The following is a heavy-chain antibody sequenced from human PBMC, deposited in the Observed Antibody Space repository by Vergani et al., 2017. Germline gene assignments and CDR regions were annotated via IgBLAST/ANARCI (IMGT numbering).Heavy chain of an antibody. V-gene: IGHV4-39*07. CDR1: GGSISSSSYY. CDR2: IYYSGST. D-gene: IGHD6-6*01. J-gene: IGHJ6*03. Sequence: QVQLQESGPGLVKPSETLSLTCTVSGGSISSSSYYWGWIRQPPGKGLEWIGSIYYSGSTYYNPSLKRRVTISVDTSKNQYSLKLSSVTAADTAVYYCARVGSSSGYYYYMDVWGKGTTVTVSS. CDR3: ARVGSSSGYYYYMDV.